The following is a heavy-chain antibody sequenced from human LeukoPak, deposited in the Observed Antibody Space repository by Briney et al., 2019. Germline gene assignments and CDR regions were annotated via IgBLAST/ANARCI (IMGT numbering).Heavy chain of an antibody. CDR3: AYSGSYLDAFDI. CDR1: GYTFTGYY. CDR2: INPNSGGT. D-gene: IGHD1-26*01. Sequence: ASVKVSFKASGYTFTGYYMHWVRQAPGQGLEWMGWINPNSGGTNYAQKFQGRVTMTRDTSISTAYMELSRLRSDDTAVYYCAYSGSYLDAFDIWGQGTMVTVSS. V-gene: IGHV1-2*02. J-gene: IGHJ3*02.